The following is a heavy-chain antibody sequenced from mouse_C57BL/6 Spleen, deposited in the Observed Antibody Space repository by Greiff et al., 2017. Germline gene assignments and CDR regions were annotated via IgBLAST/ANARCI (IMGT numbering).Heavy chain of an antibody. Sequence: EVKLQQSGPELVKPGASVKISCKASGYTFTDYYMNWVKQSHGKSLEWIGDINPNNGGTSYNQKFKGKATLTVDKSSSTAYMELRSLTSEDSAVYYCARYYDYDGAWFAYWGQGTLVTVSA. J-gene: IGHJ3*01. D-gene: IGHD2-4*01. CDR3: ARYYDYDGAWFAY. V-gene: IGHV1-26*01. CDR1: GYTFTDYY. CDR2: INPNNGGT.